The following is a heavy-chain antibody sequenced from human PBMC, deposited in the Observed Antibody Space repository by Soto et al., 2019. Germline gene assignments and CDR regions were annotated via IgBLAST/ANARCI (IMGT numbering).Heavy chain of an antibody. CDR1: GFTFSSYA. V-gene: IGHV3-23*01. J-gene: IGHJ4*02. CDR3: AKRFSGVIWGGRFDY. D-gene: IGHD3-10*01. CDR2: ISGSGGST. Sequence: GGSLRLSCAASGFTFSSYAMSWVRQAPGKGLEWVSAISGSGGSTYYADSVKGRFTISRDNSKNTLYLQMNSLRAEDTAVYYCAKRFSGVIWGGRFDYWGQGTLVTVSS.